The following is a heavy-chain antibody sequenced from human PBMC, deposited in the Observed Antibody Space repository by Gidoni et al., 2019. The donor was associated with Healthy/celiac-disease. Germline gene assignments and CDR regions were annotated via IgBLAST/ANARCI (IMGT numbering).Heavy chain of an antibody. J-gene: IGHJ6*02. CDR2: ISYDGSNK. Sequence: QLQLVESGGGVVQPGRSLRLSCAASGFTFSSYGMHWVRQAPGKGLEWVAVISYDGSNKYYADSVKGRFTISRDNSKNTLYLQMNSLRAEDTAVYYCAKDVYPDILTYYYGMDVWGQGTTVTVSS. V-gene: IGHV3-30*18. CDR3: AKDVYPDILTYYYGMDV. CDR1: GFTFSSYG. D-gene: IGHD3-9*01.